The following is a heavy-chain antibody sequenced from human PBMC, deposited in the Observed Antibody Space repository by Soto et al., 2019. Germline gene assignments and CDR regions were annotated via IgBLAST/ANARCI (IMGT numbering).Heavy chain of an antibody. CDR1: GFTFANHW. D-gene: IGHD1-7*01. CDR3: QLRVDY. Sequence: GGLLRLCCAVSGFTFANHWMRWVRQAPGKGLEWVAKINRDGSKKYYVDSVKGRFTISRDNAKNSLYLQMNSLRAEDTAIYYCQLRVDYWGQGTLVTVSS. J-gene: IGHJ4*02. CDR2: INRDGSKK. V-gene: IGHV3-7*01.